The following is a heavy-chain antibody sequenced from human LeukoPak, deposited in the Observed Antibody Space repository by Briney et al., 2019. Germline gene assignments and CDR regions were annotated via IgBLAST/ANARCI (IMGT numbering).Heavy chain of an antibody. CDR3: ARDRRGGYCSGNTCYSGFDY. V-gene: IGHV3-20*04. J-gene: IGHJ4*02. Sequence: GGSLRLSCAASGFTFDDYGMSWVRQVPGKGLEWVSGISWNGGSKGYAASVKGRFTTSRDNAKNSLYLQVNSLRAEDTAVYYCARDRRGGYCSGNTCYSGFDYWGQGTLVTVSS. CDR2: ISWNGGSK. CDR1: GFTFDDYG. D-gene: IGHD2-15*01.